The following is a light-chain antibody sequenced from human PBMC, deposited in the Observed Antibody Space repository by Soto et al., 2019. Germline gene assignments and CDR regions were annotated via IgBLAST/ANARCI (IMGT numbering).Light chain of an antibody. V-gene: IGLV3-21*04. CDR3: QVWDSSSDHVV. Sequence: SSELTQPPSVSVAPGKTARITCGGNNIGSKSVHWYQQKPGQAPVVVIYHDSDRPSGIPERFSGSNSGNTATLTISRVEAGDEADYNCQVWDSSSDHVVFGGGTKLTVL. J-gene: IGLJ2*01. CDR1: NIGSKS. CDR2: HDS.